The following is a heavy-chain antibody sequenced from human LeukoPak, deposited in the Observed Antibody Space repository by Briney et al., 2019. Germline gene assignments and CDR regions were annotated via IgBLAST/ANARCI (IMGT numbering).Heavy chain of an antibody. CDR3: AKDREPAAVGRFDP. CDR1: GFTFRSYA. V-gene: IGHV3-23*01. D-gene: IGHD6-13*01. Sequence: GGSLRLSCAASGFTFRSYAMAWVRHAPGRGLEWVSGIPASGGSTYYADSVKGRFTISRDNSNDTLYLQMNSLRVEDTAIYYCAKDREPAAVGRFDPWGQGTLVTVSS. CDR2: IPASGGST. J-gene: IGHJ5*02.